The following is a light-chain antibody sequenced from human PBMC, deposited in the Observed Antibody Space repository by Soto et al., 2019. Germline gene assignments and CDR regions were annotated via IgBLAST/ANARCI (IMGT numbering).Light chain of an antibody. V-gene: IGLV1-47*02. J-gene: IGLJ2*01. CDR1: SSNIGSNY. Sequence: QSVLTQPPSASGTPGQRVTISCSGSSSNIGSNYVYWYQQLPGTAPKLLIYSNNQRPSGVPDRFSGSKSGTSASLAISGLRSEDEADYYCAAWDDSLSGEVFGGGNKVTVL. CDR2: SNN. CDR3: AAWDDSLSGEV.